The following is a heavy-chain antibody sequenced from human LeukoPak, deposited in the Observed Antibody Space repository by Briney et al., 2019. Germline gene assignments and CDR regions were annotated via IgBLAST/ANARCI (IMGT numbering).Heavy chain of an antibody. V-gene: IGHV3-74*03. J-gene: IGHJ4*02. D-gene: IGHD5-18*01. CDR1: GFSFSTYW. CDR3: ATVYIYGSPTSYFDY. CDR2: INPDGSST. Sequence: GGSLRLSCAASGFSFSTYWMHWVRQAPGKGLMWVSRINPDGSSTTYADSVKGRFTISRDNAKNSLYLQMNSLRAEDTSVYYCATVYIYGSPTSYFDYWGQGTLVTVSS.